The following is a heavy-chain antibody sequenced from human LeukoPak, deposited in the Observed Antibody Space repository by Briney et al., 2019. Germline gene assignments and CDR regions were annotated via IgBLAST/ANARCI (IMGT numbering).Heavy chain of an antibody. Sequence: ASVKVSCKASGGTFSSYAISWVRQAPGQGLEWMGGIIPIFGTANYAQKFQGRVTMTRDTSISTAYMELSRLRSDDTAVYYCAREGNYYDSSGYYYWFDPWGQGTLVTVSS. J-gene: IGHJ5*02. CDR2: IIPIFGTA. CDR3: AREGNYYDSSGYYYWFDP. CDR1: GGTFSSYA. D-gene: IGHD3-22*01. V-gene: IGHV1-69*05.